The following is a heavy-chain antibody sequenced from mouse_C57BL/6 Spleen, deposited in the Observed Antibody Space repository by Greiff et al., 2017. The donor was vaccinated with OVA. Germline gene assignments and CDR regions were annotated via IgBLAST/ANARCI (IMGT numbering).Heavy chain of an antibody. CDR2: IYPGGGYT. Sequence: QVQLKESGAELVRPGTSVTMSCKASGYTFTNYWIGWAKQRPGHGLEWIGDIYPGGGYTNYNEKFKGKATLTADKSSSTAYMQFSSLTSEDSAIYYCARGGYYYGSSFYAMDYWGQGTSVTVSS. V-gene: IGHV1-63*01. CDR1: GYTFTNYW. CDR3: ARGGYYYGSSFYAMDY. J-gene: IGHJ4*01. D-gene: IGHD1-1*01.